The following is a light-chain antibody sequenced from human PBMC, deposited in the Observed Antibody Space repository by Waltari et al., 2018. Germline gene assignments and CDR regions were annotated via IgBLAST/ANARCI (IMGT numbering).Light chain of an antibody. Sequence: DIVMTQSPDSLAVSLGERATINCKSSQSLLYVSNNKNYLAWYQQKPGQPPELLIYWASSRESGVPYRFSGGGSGTDFTLTISSLQAEDVAVYYCQQYYSPPWTFGQGTKVEIK. CDR3: QQYYSPPWT. V-gene: IGKV4-1*01. CDR1: QSLLYVSNNKNY. CDR2: WAS. J-gene: IGKJ1*01.